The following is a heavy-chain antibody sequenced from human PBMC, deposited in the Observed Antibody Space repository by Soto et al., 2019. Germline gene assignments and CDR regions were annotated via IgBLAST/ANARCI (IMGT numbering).Heavy chain of an antibody. CDR2: ISAYNGNT. Sequence: ASVKVSCKASCYTFTSYGISWVRQAPGQGLEWMGWISAYNGNTNCAQKLQGRVTMATDTSTSTAYMELRSLRSDDTAVYYCARDFDVVVPAASLEDYYYYYGMDVWGQGTTVTVSS. J-gene: IGHJ6*02. CDR3: ARDFDVVVPAASLEDYYYYYGMDV. CDR1: CYTFTSYG. V-gene: IGHV1-18*04. D-gene: IGHD2-2*01.